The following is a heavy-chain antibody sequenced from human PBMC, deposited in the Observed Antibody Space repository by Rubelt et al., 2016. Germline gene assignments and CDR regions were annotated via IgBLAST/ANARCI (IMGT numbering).Heavy chain of an antibody. CDR1: GFTFDDYA. J-gene: IGHJ6*02. Sequence: TASGFTFDDYAMHWVRQAPGKGLEWVSGISWNSGSIGYADFVKGRFTISRDNAKNSLYLQMNSLRAEDTAVYYCARDAQWLVTNYYYYGMDVWGQGTTVTVSS. CDR3: ARDAQWLVTNYYYYGMDV. CDR2: ISWNSGSI. V-gene: IGHV3-9*01. D-gene: IGHD6-19*01.